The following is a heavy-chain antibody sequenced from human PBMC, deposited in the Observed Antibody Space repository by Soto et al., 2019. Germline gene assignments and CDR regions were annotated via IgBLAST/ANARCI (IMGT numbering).Heavy chain of an antibody. Sequence: QVQLVQSGAEVKKPGASVKVSCKASGYTFTGYYMHWVRQAPGQGLEWMGWINPNSGGTNYAQKFQGRVTMTRDTSISTAYMELSRLRSDDTAVYYCARDPTPIAIHGTVAAAGLAPSFYDYRGQGTLVTVSS. V-gene: IGHV1-2*02. CDR1: GYTFTGYY. J-gene: IGHJ4*02. D-gene: IGHD6-13*01. CDR3: ARDPTPIAIHGTVAAAGLAPSFYDY. CDR2: INPNSGGT.